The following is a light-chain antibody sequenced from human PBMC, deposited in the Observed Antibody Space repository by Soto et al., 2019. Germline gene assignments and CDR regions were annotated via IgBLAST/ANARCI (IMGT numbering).Light chain of an antibody. V-gene: IGKV3-15*01. CDR2: GAS. J-gene: IGKJ1*01. Sequence: EIVMTQSPATLSVSPGEGATLSCRASQSVSSKLPWYQQKPGQAPRLLIYGASTRATGIPARCSGSGSGTEFTLIISSLQSEDSAVYYCQQYNSWLWTVGQGTKVEIK. CDR1: QSVSSK. CDR3: QQYNSWLWT.